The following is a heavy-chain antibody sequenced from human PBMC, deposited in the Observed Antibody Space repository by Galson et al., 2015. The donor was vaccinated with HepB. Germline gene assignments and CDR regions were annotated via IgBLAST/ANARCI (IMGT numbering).Heavy chain of an antibody. CDR2: IYSGGTT. J-gene: IGHJ6*03. CDR1: GFTVSTKY. Sequence: SLRLSCAASGFTVSTKYMSWVRQAPGKGLECVSIIYSGGTTYYADSVKGRFTISRDNSKNTLYLQMNSLRAEDTAVYYCAGGLNYYYYYMDVWGKGTTVTVSS. D-gene: IGHD3-22*01. CDR3: AGGLNYYYYYMDV. V-gene: IGHV3-53*01.